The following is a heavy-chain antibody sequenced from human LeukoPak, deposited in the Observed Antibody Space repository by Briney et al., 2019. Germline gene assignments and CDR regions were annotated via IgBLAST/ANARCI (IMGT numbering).Heavy chain of an antibody. CDR2: ISYDGSNK. Sequence: PGGSLRLSCAASGFTFSSYAMHWVRQAPGKGLEWVAVISYDGSNKYYADSVKGRFTISRDNSKNTLYLQMNSLRAEDTAVYYCAKDSYPPRGDSPPALGSIWGQGTMVTVSS. J-gene: IGHJ3*02. CDR1: GFTFSSYA. CDR3: AKDSYPPRGDSPPALGSI. V-gene: IGHV3-30-3*01. D-gene: IGHD2-21*02.